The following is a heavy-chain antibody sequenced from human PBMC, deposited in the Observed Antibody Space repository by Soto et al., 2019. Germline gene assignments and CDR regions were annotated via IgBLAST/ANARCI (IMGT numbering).Heavy chain of an antibody. Sequence: SVKVSCKASGYSFTGYYMHWVRQAPGQGLEWMGWINPNSGGTNYAQKFQGWVTMTRDTSISTAYMELSRLRSDDTAVYYCARDRHWESSGSRDGAFDIWGQGTMVTVSS. CDR3: ARDRHWESSGSRDGAFDI. CDR1: GYSFTGYY. CDR2: INPNSGGT. D-gene: IGHD3-22*01. J-gene: IGHJ3*02. V-gene: IGHV1-2*04.